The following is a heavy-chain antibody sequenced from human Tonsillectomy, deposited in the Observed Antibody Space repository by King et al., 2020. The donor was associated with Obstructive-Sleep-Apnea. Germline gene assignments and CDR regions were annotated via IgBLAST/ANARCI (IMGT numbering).Heavy chain of an antibody. CDR2: ISPNSGAT. J-gene: IGHJ4*02. Sequence: VQLVQSGAEVKKPGASVKVSCKTSGYTFTGYYIHWVRQAPGQGLEWMGWISPNSGATKYSQKFQHRVTMTRDTSISTAYMDLSRLRSDDTAIYYWARDMSAYDSTSPAYWGLGTLVTVSS. CDR1: GYTFTGYY. V-gene: IGHV1-2*02. CDR3: ARDMSAYDSTSPAY. D-gene: IGHD3-10*01.